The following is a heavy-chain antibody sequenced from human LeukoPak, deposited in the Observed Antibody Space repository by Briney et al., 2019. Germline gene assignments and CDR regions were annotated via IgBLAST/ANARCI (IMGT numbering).Heavy chain of an antibody. V-gene: IGHV4-59*08. CDR3: ARHFPTDYDFWSGHYYYYGMDV. CDR1: GGSISSYY. J-gene: IGHJ6*02. CDR2: IYYSGST. D-gene: IGHD3-3*01. Sequence: SETLSLTCTVSGGSISSYYWSWIRQPPGKGLEWIGYIYYSGSTNYNPSLKSRVTISVDTSKNQFSLKLSPVTAADTAVYYCARHFPTDYDFWSGHYYYYGMDVWGQGTTVTVSS.